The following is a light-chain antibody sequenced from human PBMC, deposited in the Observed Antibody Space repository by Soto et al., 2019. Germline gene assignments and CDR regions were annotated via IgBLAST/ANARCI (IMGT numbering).Light chain of an antibody. CDR2: SNN. V-gene: IGLV1-44*01. J-gene: IGLJ1*01. CDR1: SSNIGSNT. Sequence: QSVLTQPPSASGTPGQRVTISCSGSSSNIGSNTVNWYQQLPVTAPKLLIYSNNQRPSEVPDRFSGSTSGTSASLAISGLQSEGEADYYCAAWDDSLNGYVFGTGTKVTVL. CDR3: AAWDDSLNGYV.